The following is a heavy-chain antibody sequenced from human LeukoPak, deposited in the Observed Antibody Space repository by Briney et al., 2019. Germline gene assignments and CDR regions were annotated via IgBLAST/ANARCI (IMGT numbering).Heavy chain of an antibody. Sequence: GGSLRLSCAASGFTFSDSAMHWVRQASGKGLEWVGRIRSKVNSYATGYAAPVNGRFTISRDDSKSTTYLQMNSLKTEDTAVYFCATESGSYYVHWGQGTLVTVSS. D-gene: IGHD1-26*01. CDR1: GFTFSDSA. CDR3: ATESGSYYVH. J-gene: IGHJ1*01. CDR2: IRSKVNSYAT. V-gene: IGHV3-73*01.